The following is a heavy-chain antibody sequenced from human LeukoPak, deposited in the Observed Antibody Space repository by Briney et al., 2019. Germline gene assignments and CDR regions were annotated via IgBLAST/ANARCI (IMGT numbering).Heavy chain of an antibody. CDR1: GGSISTSSYY. Sequence: SETLSLTCTVSGGSISTSSYYWGWIRQPPGKGLEWIGSMYHSGSTYYNPSLKSRVTISVDTSKNQFSLKLSSVTAADTAVYYCARVRAVGYYYYMDVWGKGTTVTISS. CDR3: ARVRAVGYYYYMDV. CDR2: MYHSGST. V-gene: IGHV4-39*07. D-gene: IGHD4-23*01. J-gene: IGHJ6*03.